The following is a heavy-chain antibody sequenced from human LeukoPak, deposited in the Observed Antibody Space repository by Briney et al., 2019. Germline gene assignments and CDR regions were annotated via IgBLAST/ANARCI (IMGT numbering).Heavy chain of an antibody. J-gene: IGHJ4*02. CDR3: ARGRWSSSWYGYFDY. D-gene: IGHD6-13*01. CDR2: IYTSGST. V-gene: IGHV4-4*07. Sequence: SETLSLTCTVSGGSISSYYWSWIRQPAGKGLEWIGRIYTSGSTNYNPSLKSRVTMSLDTSKNQFSLKLSSVTAADTAVYYCARGRWSSSWYGYFDYWGQGTLVTVSS. CDR1: GGSISSYY.